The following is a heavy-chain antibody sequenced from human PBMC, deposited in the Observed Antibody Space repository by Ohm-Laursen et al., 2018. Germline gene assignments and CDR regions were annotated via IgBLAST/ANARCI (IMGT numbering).Heavy chain of an antibody. Sequence: GTLSLTCTVSGGSISSYYWSWIRQPAGKGLEWIGRINTSGSTNYNPSLKSRVTMSVDTSKNQFSLKLSPVTAADTAVYYCAREGYNWNDHDAFDIWGQGTMVTVSS. CDR1: GGSISSYY. J-gene: IGHJ3*02. CDR2: INTSGST. D-gene: IGHD1-20*01. CDR3: AREGYNWNDHDAFDI. V-gene: IGHV4-4*07.